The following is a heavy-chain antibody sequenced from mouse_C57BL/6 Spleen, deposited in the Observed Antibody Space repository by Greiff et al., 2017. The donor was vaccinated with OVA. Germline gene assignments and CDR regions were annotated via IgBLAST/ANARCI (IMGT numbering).Heavy chain of an antibody. Sequence: EVQLQQSGGGLVKPGASLKLSCAASGFTFSDYGMHWVRQAPEKGLEWVAYISRGSSTIYYADTVKGRFTISRDNAKNTLFLHMTSLRSEDSAMYYCERVTTVVATDAVDYWGQGTSVTVSS. CDR2: ISRGSSTI. CDR1: GFTFSDYG. D-gene: IGHD1-1*01. CDR3: ERVTTVVATDAVDY. V-gene: IGHV5-17*01. J-gene: IGHJ4*01.